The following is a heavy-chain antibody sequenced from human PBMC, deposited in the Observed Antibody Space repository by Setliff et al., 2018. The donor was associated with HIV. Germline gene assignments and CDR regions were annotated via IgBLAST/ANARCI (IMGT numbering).Heavy chain of an antibody. CDR3: ARAGSGSPLILFDY. CDR1: GYTFTKSI. D-gene: IGHD1-26*01. J-gene: IGHJ4*02. Sequence: ASVKVSCKASGYTFTKSIIHWVRQAPGQGLEWMGAIIPSGGSTGYAEKFQARVTLTRDTSTSTVYMELSGLREEDTAVYYCARAGSGSPLILFDYWGQGTLVTVSS. V-gene: IGHV1-46*01. CDR2: IIPSGGST.